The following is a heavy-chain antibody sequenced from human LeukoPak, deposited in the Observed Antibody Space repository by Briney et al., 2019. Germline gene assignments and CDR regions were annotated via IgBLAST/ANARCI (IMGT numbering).Heavy chain of an antibody. CDR3: AKVGDYGDYGGFFYGMDV. CDR2: ISGSGGST. J-gene: IGHJ6*02. V-gene: IGHV3-23*01. Sequence: GGSLRLSCAASGFTFSSYAMSWVRQAPGKGLEWVSAISGSGGSTYYADSVKGRFTISRDNPKNTLYLQMNSLRAEDTAVYYCAKVGDYGDYGGFFYGMDVWGQGTTVTVSS. D-gene: IGHD4-17*01. CDR1: GFTFSSYA.